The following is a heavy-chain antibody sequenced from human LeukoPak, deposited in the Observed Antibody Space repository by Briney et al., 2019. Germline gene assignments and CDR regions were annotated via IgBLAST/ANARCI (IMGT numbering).Heavy chain of an antibody. CDR1: GFTFRTYA. CDR2: ISAGGGST. V-gene: IGHV3-23*01. CDR3: AKDLRGPKIDY. D-gene: IGHD5-12*01. Sequence: QPGGSLRLSCAASGFTFRTYAMGWVRQAPGKGLEWVASISAGGGSTYYADSVKGQFTISRDNSKNTVYLQMNSLRAEDTAVYYCAKDLRGPKIDYWGQGTLVTVSS. J-gene: IGHJ4*02.